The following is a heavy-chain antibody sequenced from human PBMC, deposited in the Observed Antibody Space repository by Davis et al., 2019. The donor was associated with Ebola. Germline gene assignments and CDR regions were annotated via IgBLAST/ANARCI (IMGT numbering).Heavy chain of an antibody. CDR3: ARGNSDYGDFDY. D-gene: IGHD4-17*01. Sequence: SETLSLTCTVSGGSISTYSWSWIRQPPGKGLEWIGSVYYSGSTSYNPSLKSRVTISVDTSKNQFSLNLNSVTAADTAVYYCARGNSDYGDFDYWGQGTLVTVSS. J-gene: IGHJ4*02. CDR1: GGSISTYS. V-gene: IGHV4-59*01. CDR2: VYYSGST.